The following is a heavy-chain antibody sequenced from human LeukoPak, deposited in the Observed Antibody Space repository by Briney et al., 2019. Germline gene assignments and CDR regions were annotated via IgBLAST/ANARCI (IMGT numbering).Heavy chain of an antibody. CDR1: GFTLEDYS. Sequence: GRSLRLSCAASGFTLEDYSMHWVRQAPGKGLEWVSGISWNSGNISYADSVKGRFTIPRDNATNSLYMLMGSLRAEDTAFYYCGKASSGYYSAILHWGQGTLVTVSS. J-gene: IGHJ4*02. CDR3: GKASSGYYSAILH. D-gene: IGHD3-22*01. CDR2: ISWNSGNI. V-gene: IGHV3-9*01.